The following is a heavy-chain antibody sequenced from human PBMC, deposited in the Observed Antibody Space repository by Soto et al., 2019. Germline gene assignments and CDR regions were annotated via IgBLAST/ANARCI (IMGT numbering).Heavy chain of an antibody. V-gene: IGHV2-5*02. CDR3: AQYDSGRRHNYYYGMDV. CDR1: GFSLSTSGVG. Sequence: QITLKESGPTLVKPTQTLTLTCTFSGFSLSTSGVGVGWIRQPPGKALEWLALIYWDDDKRYSPSLKSRLTITKDTSKHQVVLTMTNMDPVDTATYYCAQYDSGRRHNYYYGMDVWGQGTTVTVSS. CDR2: IYWDDDK. J-gene: IGHJ6*02. D-gene: IGHD3-10*01.